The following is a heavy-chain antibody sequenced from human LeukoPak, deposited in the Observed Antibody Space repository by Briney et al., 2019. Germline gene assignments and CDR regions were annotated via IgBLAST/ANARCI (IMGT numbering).Heavy chain of an antibody. CDR1: GFTFSSYA. CDR3: ARGGYGLDY. D-gene: IGHD5-12*01. J-gene: IGHJ4*02. V-gene: IGHV3-30-3*01. CDR2: ISYDGSNK. Sequence: GGSLRLSCAASGFTFSSYAMHWVRQAPGKGLEWVAVISYDGSNKYYADSVKGRFTISRDNSKSTLYLQMNSLRAEDTAVYYCARGGYGLDYWGQGTLVTVSS.